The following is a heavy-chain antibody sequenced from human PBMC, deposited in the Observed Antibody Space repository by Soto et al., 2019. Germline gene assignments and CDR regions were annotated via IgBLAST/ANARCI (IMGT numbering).Heavy chain of an antibody. CDR2: ISGSGAST. CDR1: GFTFSSYA. D-gene: IGHD6-13*01. CDR3: AKERPRYSSSWSAWFAP. V-gene: IGHV3-23*01. J-gene: IGHJ5*02. Sequence: PGGPLRLSCAASGFTFSSYAMSWVRQAPGKGLGWVSAISGSGASTYYADSVKGRPTISRDNSKNTLYLKMNSLRAEDAAVYYCAKERPRYSSSWSAWFAPWGQGILVTVSS.